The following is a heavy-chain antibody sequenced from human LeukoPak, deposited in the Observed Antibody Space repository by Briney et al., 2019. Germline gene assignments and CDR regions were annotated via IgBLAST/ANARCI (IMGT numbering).Heavy chain of an antibody. CDR2: ISNTGGTT. Sequence: EGSLRLSCSASGFTFSSYAMHWVRQAPGKGLEYVSYISNTGGTTYYADSVKGRFTISRDNSKDTLYLQMSSLRVEDTAVYTCVKSYYYDSSGHGFDCWGQGTLVTVSS. CDR1: GFTFSSYA. CDR3: VKSYYYDSSGHGFDC. D-gene: IGHD3-22*01. J-gene: IGHJ4*02. V-gene: IGHV3-64D*06.